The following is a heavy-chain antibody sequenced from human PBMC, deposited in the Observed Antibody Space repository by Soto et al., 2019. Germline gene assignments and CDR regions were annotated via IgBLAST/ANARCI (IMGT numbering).Heavy chain of an antibody. CDR3: ASERPDGSRLDP. V-gene: IGHV4-30-4*01. D-gene: IGHD6-13*01. Sequence: SETLSLTCTVSGGSISSGDYYWSWIRQPPGKGLEWIGYTYYSGSTYYNPSLKSRVTISVDTSKNQFSLKLSSVTAADTAVYYCASERPDGSRLDPWGQGTLVTVSS. CDR1: GGSISSGDYY. J-gene: IGHJ5*02. CDR2: TYYSGST.